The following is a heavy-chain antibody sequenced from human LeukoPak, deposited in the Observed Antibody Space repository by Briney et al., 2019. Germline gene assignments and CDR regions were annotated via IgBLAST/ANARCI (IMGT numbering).Heavy chain of an antibody. CDR1: GYTFTSYG. V-gene: IGHV1-18*01. D-gene: IGHD6-13*01. CDR3: ARESRIAAAGTYGTDV. Sequence: ASVKVSCKASGYTFTSYGISWVRQAPGQGLEWMGWISAYNGNTNYAQKLQGRVTMTTDTSTSTAYMELRSLRSDDTAVYYCARESRIAAAGTYGTDVWGQGTTVTVSS. CDR2: ISAYNGNT. J-gene: IGHJ6*02.